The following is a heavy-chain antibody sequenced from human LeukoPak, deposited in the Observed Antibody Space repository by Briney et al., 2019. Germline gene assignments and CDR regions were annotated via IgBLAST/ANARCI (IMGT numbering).Heavy chain of an antibody. CDR3: ARWEVGATYYFDY. V-gene: IGHV4-59*01. J-gene: IGHJ4*02. Sequence: SETLSLTCAVYGGSFSGYYWSWIRQPPGKGLEWIGYIYCSGSTNYNPSLKSRVTISVDTSKNQFSLKLSSVTAADTAVYYCARWEVGATYYFDYWGQGTLVTVSS. CDR2: IYCSGST. D-gene: IGHD1-26*01. CDR1: GGSFSGYY.